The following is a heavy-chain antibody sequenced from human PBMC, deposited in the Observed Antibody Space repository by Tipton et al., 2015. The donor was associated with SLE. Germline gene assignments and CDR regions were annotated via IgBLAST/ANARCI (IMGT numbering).Heavy chain of an antibody. D-gene: IGHD5-24*01. CDR2: IYYGGTI. CDR3: ARVFRHAYNYRATRFDL. V-gene: IGHV4-28*02. CDR1: VYSISSSHW. Sequence: TLSLTCNVSVYSISSSHWWGWIRQPPGKGLEWIGHIYYGGTIYYNPSLKSRVTMSIDTSKNQFSLNLRSVTAADTALYFCARVFRHAYNYRATRFDLWGQGTLVTVSS. J-gene: IGHJ4*02.